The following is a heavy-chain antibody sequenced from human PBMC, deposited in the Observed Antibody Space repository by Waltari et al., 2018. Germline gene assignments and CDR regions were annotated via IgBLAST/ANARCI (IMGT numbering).Heavy chain of an antibody. CDR3: ARGVPADLEWTFDY. V-gene: IGHV4-30-4*08. Sequence: QVQLQESGPGLVKPSQTLSLTCTVSGGSISSGDYYWSWIRQPPGKGLEWIGYIYYSGSNYYNTALTSRVTISGDTSKNQFSLKLSSVTAADTAVYYCARGVPADLEWTFDYWGQGTLVTVSS. D-gene: IGHD3-3*01. CDR2: IYYSGSN. CDR1: GGSISSGDYY. J-gene: IGHJ4*02.